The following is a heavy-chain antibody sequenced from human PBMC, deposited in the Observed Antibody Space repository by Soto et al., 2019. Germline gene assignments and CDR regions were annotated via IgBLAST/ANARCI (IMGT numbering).Heavy chain of an antibody. Sequence: SVKVSCKASGGTFSSYAISWVRQAPGQGLEWMGGIIPIFGTANYAQKFQGRVTITADESTSTAYMELRSLRSEDTAVYYCARVNSYGSFWFDPWGQGTLVTVSS. J-gene: IGHJ5*02. CDR1: GGTFSSYA. D-gene: IGHD5-18*01. V-gene: IGHV1-69*13. CDR2: IIPIFGTA. CDR3: ARVNSYGSFWFDP.